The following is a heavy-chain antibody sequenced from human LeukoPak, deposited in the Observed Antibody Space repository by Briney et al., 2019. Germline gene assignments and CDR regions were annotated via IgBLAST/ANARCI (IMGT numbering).Heavy chain of an antibody. J-gene: IGHJ4*02. D-gene: IGHD2-15*01. CDR3: ASEGGGCSLNSKFDY. Sequence: GGSLRLSCAASGFTVSSNYMSWVRQAPGKGLEWVSVIYSGGSTYYADSVKGRFTISRDNSKNTLYLQMNSLRAEDTAVYYCASEGGGCSLNSKFDYWGQGTLVTVSS. CDR2: IYSGGST. CDR1: GFTVSSNY. V-gene: IGHV3-66*02.